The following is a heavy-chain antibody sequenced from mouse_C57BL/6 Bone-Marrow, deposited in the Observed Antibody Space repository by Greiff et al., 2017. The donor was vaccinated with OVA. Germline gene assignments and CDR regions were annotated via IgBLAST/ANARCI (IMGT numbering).Heavy chain of an antibody. CDR1: GYTFTSYW. V-gene: IGHV1-7*01. Sequence: QVQLQQSGAELAKPGASVKLSCKASGYTFTSYWMHWVKQRPGQGLEWIGYINPSSGYTKYNQKFKDKATLTADESSSTAYMQLSSLTYEDSAVYYCARYDYDVPFAYWGQGTLVTVSA. CDR2: INPSSGYT. CDR3: ARYDYDVPFAY. D-gene: IGHD2-4*01. J-gene: IGHJ3*01.